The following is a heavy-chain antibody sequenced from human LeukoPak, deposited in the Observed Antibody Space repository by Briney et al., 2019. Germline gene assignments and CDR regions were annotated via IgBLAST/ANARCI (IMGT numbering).Heavy chain of an antibody. CDR1: GGTFSSYA. J-gene: IGHJ5*02. CDR3: ARLGGRCSSTSCYHPAFDP. CDR2: IIPIFGTA. Sequence: ASVKVSCKAPGGTFSSYAISWVRQAPGQGLEWMGGIIPIFGTANYAQKFQGRVTITADESTSTAYMELSSLRSEDTAVYYCARLGGRCSSTSCYHPAFDPWGQGTLVTVSS. V-gene: IGHV1-69*13. D-gene: IGHD2-2*01.